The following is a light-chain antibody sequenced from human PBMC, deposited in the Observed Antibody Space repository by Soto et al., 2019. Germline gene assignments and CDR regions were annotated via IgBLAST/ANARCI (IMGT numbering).Light chain of an antibody. J-gene: IGLJ1*01. V-gene: IGLV1-44*01. CDR1: SSNIGSNT. CDR3: AAWDGSLKGYV. CDR2: RDN. Sequence: QSVLTQPPSTSGTPGQRVTISCSGSSSNIGSNTVNWYQQLPGTAPKLLIYRDNQRPSGVPDRFSGSKSGTSASLAISGLQSVDEADYYCAAWDGSLKGYVFGTGTKLTVL.